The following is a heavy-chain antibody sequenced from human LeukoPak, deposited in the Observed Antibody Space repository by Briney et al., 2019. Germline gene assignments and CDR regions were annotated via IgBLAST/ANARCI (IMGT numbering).Heavy chain of an antibody. CDR3: ARTSPGYDSASYYFDY. V-gene: IGHV4-59*01. CDR1: GGSISSYY. J-gene: IGHJ4*02. Sequence: SETLSLTCTVSGGSISSYYWSWIRQPPGKGLEWIGYIYYSGSTNYNPSLKSRVTISVDTSKNKFSLKLSSVTAADTAVYYCARTSPGYDSASYYFDYWGQGTLVTVSS. CDR2: IYYSGST. D-gene: IGHD3-22*01.